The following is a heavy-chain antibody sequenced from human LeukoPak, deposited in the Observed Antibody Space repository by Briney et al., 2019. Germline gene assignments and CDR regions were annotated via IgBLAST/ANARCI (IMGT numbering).Heavy chain of an antibody. CDR2: IYYSGST. V-gene: IGHV4-59*13. J-gene: IGHJ2*01. D-gene: IGHD6-19*01. Sequence: SETLSLTCTVSGGSISSYYWSWIRQPPGKGLEWMGYIYYSGSTNYNPSLKSRVTISVDTSKNQFSLKLSSVTAADTAVYYCARDPGIAVAGTEGIYWYFDLWGRGTLVTVSS. CDR3: ARDPGIAVAGTEGIYWYFDL. CDR1: GGSISSYY.